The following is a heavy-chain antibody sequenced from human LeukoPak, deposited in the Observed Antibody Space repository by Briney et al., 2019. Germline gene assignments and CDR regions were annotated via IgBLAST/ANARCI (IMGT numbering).Heavy chain of an antibody. Sequence: GPSVKVSCKASGGTFSSYAISWVRQAPGQGLEWMGGIIPIFGTANYAQKFQGRVTITADESTSTAYMELSSLRSEDTAVYYCARDRAAGTPRIPIGMDVWGQGTTVTVSS. J-gene: IGHJ6*02. D-gene: IGHD6-13*01. V-gene: IGHV1-69*01. CDR3: ARDRAAGTPRIPIGMDV. CDR2: IIPIFGTA. CDR1: GGTFSSYA.